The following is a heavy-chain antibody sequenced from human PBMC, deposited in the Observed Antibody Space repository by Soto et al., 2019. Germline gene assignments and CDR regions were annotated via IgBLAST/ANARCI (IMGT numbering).Heavy chain of an antibody. CDR3: ARDHSISSSGAWWLDP. Sequence: QVQLVQSGADMKKPGASVKVSCKASGYTFTRNWIHWVRRAPGQGLEWMGIINPSGGSTSYSQKFQGRVTLNRDTSTSTVYMELTSLRSEDTAVYYCARDHSISSSGAWWLDPWGQGTLVTVSS. CDR1: GYTFTRNW. V-gene: IGHV1-46*01. J-gene: IGHJ5*02. D-gene: IGHD6-13*01. CDR2: INPSGGST.